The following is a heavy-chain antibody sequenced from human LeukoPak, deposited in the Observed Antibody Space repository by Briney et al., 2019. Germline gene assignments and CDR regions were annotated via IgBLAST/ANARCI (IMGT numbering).Heavy chain of an antibody. CDR3: ARVRSRRWHYDFWSGPTDWYFDL. D-gene: IGHD3-3*01. CDR1: GFTFSSYG. Sequence: GGSLRLSCAASGFTFSSYGMHWVRQAPGKGLEWVAVIWYDGSNKYYADSVKGRFTISRDNSKNTLYLQMNSLRAEDTAVYYCARVRSRRWHYDFWSGPTDWYFDLWGRGTLVTVSS. CDR2: IWYDGSNK. V-gene: IGHV3-33*08. J-gene: IGHJ2*01.